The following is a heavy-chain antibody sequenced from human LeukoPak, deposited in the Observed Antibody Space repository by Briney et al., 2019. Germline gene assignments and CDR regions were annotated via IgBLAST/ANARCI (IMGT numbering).Heavy chain of an antibody. J-gene: IGHJ4*02. CDR2: ISGSGGST. CDR1: GFTFSSYA. Sequence: GGSLRLSCAASGFTFSSYAMSWVRQAPGKRLEWVSAISGSGGSTYYADSVKGRFTISRGNSKNTLYLQMNSLRAEDTAVYYCAKALFVVGTAMDYGGQGPRVTVSS. D-gene: IGHD2-21*02. V-gene: IGHV3-23*01. CDR3: AKALFVVGTAMDY.